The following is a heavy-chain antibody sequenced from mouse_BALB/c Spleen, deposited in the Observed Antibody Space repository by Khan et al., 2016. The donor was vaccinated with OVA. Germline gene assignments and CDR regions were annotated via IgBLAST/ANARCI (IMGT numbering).Heavy chain of an antibody. CDR1: GFTFSDYY. D-gene: IGHD1-1*02. CDR3: ARAGYGGFVY. CDR2: ISDGGSST. J-gene: IGHJ3*01. V-gene: IGHV5-4*02. Sequence: EVQLVESGGGLVKPGGSLKLSCAASGFTFSDYYMYWVRQTPEKRLEWVATISDGGSSTYYPASVKGRFTISRDHAKNNLYLQMSSLQSDDTAIYYCARAGYGGFVYWGQGTLVTVSA.